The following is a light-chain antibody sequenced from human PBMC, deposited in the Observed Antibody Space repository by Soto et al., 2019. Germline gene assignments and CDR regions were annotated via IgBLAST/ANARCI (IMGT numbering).Light chain of an antibody. J-gene: IGLJ1*01. CDR1: SSNIGAGYE. CDR3: QSYDSSLSGYV. Sequence: QSVLTQPPSVSEAPGQRVTISCTGSSSNIGAGYEAHWYQQVPGTAPKLLIYENNNRPPGVPDRFSGSKSGTSASLAITGLQADDEAEYYCQSYDSSLSGYVFGTGTKLTVL. CDR2: ENN. V-gene: IGLV1-40*01.